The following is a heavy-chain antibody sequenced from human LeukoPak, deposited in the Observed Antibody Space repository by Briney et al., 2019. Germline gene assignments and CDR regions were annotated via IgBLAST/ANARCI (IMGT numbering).Heavy chain of an antibody. D-gene: IGHD3-22*01. CDR3: ARDLPVDSSGSKGDY. V-gene: IGHV1-18*01. J-gene: IGHJ4*02. Sequence: ASVKVSCKASGYTFTSYGISWVRQAPGQGLEWMGWISAYNGNTNYAQKLQGRVTMTTDTSASTAYMELRSLRSDDTAVYYCARDLPVDSSGSKGDYWGQGTLVTVSS. CDR2: ISAYNGNT. CDR1: GYTFTSYG.